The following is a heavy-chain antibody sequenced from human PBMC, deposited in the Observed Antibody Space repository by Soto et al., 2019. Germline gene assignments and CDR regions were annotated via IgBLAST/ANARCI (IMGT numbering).Heavy chain of an antibody. CDR1: GATFGNTA. V-gene: IGHV1-69*12. D-gene: IGHD3-3*01. Sequence: QVQLVQSGAEVKKPGSSVNVSCKTSGATFGNTAVTWVRQAPGQGLERMGGIVPMFGTANYAQKFQGRVTSTADEATNTAYMELSSLRSDDTAVYYCARDGDPGYAFWSGPLGGGRFDPWGQGTLVTVSS. J-gene: IGHJ5*02. CDR2: IVPMFGTA. CDR3: ARDGDPGYAFWSGPLGGGRFDP.